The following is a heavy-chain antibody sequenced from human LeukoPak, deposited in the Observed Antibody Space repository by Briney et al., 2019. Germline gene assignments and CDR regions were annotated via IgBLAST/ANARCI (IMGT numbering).Heavy chain of an antibody. Sequence: GGSLRLSCAASGFTFSSYTMNWVRQAPGKGLEWVSSISGGSTCIYYADSVKGRFTISRDNTKNSVYLQMNGLRAEDTAIYYCARDGYCNSITCFDYWGQGTLVTVSS. V-gene: IGHV3-21*01. CDR2: ISGGSTCI. D-gene: IGHD2-2*03. J-gene: IGHJ4*02. CDR3: ARDGYCNSITCFDY. CDR1: GFTFSSYT.